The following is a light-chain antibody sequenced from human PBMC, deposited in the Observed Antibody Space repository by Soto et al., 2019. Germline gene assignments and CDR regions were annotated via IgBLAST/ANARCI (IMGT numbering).Light chain of an antibody. CDR2: AAS. V-gene: IGKV3-20*01. CDR1: QSVSSSY. J-gene: IGKJ4*01. Sequence: EIVLTQSPGTLSLSPGERATLSCRASQSVSSSYFGWYQQRPGQAPRLLIYAASSRATGVPDRFSGGGSGTDFTLTISRLEPEDFAVYYCQQYGSSPLTFGGGTKVEIK. CDR3: QQYGSSPLT.